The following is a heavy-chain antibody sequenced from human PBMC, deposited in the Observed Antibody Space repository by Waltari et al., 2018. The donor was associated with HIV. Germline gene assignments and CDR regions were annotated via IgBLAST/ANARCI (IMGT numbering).Heavy chain of an antibody. CDR3: TTEGLYCSGGTCYSRFDP. CDR2: FDPEQGKT. CDR1: GYTSMELS. J-gene: IGHJ5*02. Sequence: QVPLVQSGAEVKKPGAPGKVPGKFPGYTSMELSMHWVRQAPGKGLEWLGGFDPEQGKTIYAQNFQGRVTMTEDAATDTAYMELSSLRSEDTAVYYCTTEGLYCSGGTCYSRFDPWGQGTLVTVSS. D-gene: IGHD2-15*01. V-gene: IGHV1-24*01.